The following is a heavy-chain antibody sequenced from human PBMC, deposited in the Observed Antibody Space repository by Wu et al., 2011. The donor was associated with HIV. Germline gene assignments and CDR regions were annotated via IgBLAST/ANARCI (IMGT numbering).Heavy chain of an antibody. J-gene: IGHJ4*02. V-gene: IGHV1-18*01. Sequence: TFNYLCYQLGATGPGQGLEWMGWISPYDGDTKYPQKLQGRVTMTTDTSTSIAYMELSSLRSEDTAVYYCATGRRELLRVYWGQGTLVTVSS. CDR2: ISPYDGDT. CDR1: TFNYLC. D-gene: IGHD1-26*01. CDR3: ATGRRELLRVY.